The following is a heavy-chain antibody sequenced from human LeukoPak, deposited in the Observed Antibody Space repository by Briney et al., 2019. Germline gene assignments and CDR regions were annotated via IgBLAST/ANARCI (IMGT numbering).Heavy chain of an antibody. J-gene: IGHJ4*02. V-gene: IGHV4-39*01. CDR3: TSTIADYGGYMEDYFDY. Sequence: SETLSLTCTVSGGSISSSSYYWGWIRQPPGKGLERIESIYYSGSTYYNPSLKSRVTISVDTSKNQFSLKLSAVAAADTAVYYCTSTIADYGGYMEDYFDYWGQGTLVTVSS. D-gene: IGHD4-17*01. CDR1: GGSISSSSYY. CDR2: IYYSGST.